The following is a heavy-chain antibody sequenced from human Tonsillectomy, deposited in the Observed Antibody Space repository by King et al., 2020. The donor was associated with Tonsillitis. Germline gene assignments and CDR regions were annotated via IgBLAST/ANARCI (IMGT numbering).Heavy chain of an antibody. J-gene: IGHJ4*02. CDR2: ISWDSGSI. V-gene: IGHV3-9*01. CDR3: AKDSGDYVGP. D-gene: IGHD4-17*01. CDR1: GFTFDDYA. Sequence: VQLVESGGGLVQPGRSLRLSCAASGFTFDDYAMHWVRQAPGKGLEWVSGISWDSGSIGYADSVKGRFTLSSDNAKNYLYLQMHSLSAEDTALYYCAKDSGDYVGPWGQGTLVTVSS.